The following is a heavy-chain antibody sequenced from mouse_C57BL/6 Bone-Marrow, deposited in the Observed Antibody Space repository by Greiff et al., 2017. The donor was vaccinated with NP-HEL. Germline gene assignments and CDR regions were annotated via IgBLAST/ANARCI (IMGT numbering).Heavy chain of an antibody. J-gene: IGHJ2*01. CDR1: GYTFTSYD. D-gene: IGHD3-2*02. CDR2: IYPRDGST. V-gene: IGHV1-85*01. Sequence: QVTLKVSGPELVKPGASVKLSCKASGYTFTSYDINWVKQRPGQGLEWIGWIYPRDGSTKYNEKFKSKATLTVDKSSSTAYMQLSSLTSEDSAVYYCARQLRHLDYWGQGTTLTVSS. CDR3: ARQLRHLDY.